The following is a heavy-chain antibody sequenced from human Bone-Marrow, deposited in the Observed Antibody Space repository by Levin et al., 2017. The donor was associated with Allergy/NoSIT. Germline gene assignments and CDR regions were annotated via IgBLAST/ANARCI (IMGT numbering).Heavy chain of an antibody. CDR3: ARGGQRYYAGSYHDFFYFDY. J-gene: IGHJ4*02. CDR1: GYTFTSHA. D-gene: IGHD1-26*01. Sequence: GESLKISCKASGYTFTSHAIQWMRQAPGQSLEWMGWINAANGNTKYSENVQGRVTITRDTSASTAYLELSSLTSEDTAVYFCARGGQRYYAGSYHDFFYFDYWGQGTLITVSS. V-gene: IGHV1-3*01. CDR2: INAANGNT.